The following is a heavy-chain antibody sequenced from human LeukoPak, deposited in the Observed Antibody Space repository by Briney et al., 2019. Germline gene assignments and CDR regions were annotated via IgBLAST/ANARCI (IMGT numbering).Heavy chain of an antibody. Sequence: ASVKVSCKASGGTFSSYAISWVRQAPGQGLEWMGRIIPILGIANYAQKFQGRVTITADKSTSTAYMELSSLRSEDTAVYYCARDGVNEAARTPFDYWGQGTLVTVSS. D-gene: IGHD6-6*01. CDR1: GGTFSSYA. CDR2: IIPILGIA. V-gene: IGHV1-69*04. CDR3: ARDGVNEAARTPFDY. J-gene: IGHJ4*02.